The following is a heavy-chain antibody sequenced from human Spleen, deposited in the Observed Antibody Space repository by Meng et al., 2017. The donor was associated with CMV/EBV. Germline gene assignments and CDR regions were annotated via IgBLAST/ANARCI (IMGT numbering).Heavy chain of an antibody. V-gene: IGHV3-20*04. CDR3: ARVPYQLLPTYYDYGLDV. CDR1: GFTFDDYG. D-gene: IGHD2-2*01. Sequence: GESLKISCEASGFTFDDYGLSWVRQAPGKGLEWVSGINWNGDATGYADSVKGRFTISRDNAKNSLYLQMNSLRDEDTALYYCARVPYQLLPTYYDYGLDVWGQGTTVTVSS. J-gene: IGHJ6*02. CDR2: INWNGDAT.